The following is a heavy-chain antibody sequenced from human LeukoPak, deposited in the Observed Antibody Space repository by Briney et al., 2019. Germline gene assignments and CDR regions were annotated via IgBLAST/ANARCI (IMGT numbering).Heavy chain of an antibody. V-gene: IGHV3-11*04. J-gene: IGHJ4*02. CDR3: ARSRGNSGSYPLDY. Sequence: GGSLRLSCAASGFKVSANYMSWVRQAPGKGLEWVSYISSSSSSTIYYEESVKGRFTISRDNANNSLYLQMNSLRVEDTAVYYCARSRGNSGSYPLDYWGQGTLVTVSS. CDR1: GFKVSANY. D-gene: IGHD1-26*01. CDR2: ISSSSSSTI.